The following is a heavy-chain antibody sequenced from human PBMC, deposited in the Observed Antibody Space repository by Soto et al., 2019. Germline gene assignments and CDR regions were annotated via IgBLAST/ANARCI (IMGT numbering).Heavy chain of an antibody. J-gene: IGHJ2*01. D-gene: IGHD2-2*01. V-gene: IGHV4-59*08. Sequence: QVQLQESGPGLVKPSETLSLTCTVSGGSISSYYWSWIRQPPGKGLEWIGYIYYSGSTNYNPSLKSRVTISVDTSKNQFSLKLSSVTAADTAVYYCARRSIVVVPAAMESWYFDLWGRGTLVTVSS. CDR2: IYYSGST. CDR1: GGSISSYY. CDR3: ARRSIVVVPAAMESWYFDL.